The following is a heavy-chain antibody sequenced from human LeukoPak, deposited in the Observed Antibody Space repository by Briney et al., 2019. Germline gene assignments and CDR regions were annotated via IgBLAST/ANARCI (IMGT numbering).Heavy chain of an antibody. Sequence: PGGSLRLSCAASGFTFSSYAMHWVRQAPGKGLEWVAVISYDGSNKYYADSVKGRFTISRDNSKNTLYLQMNSLRAEDTAVYYCARDLGGAATSPYYYYYMDVWGKGTTVTVSS. CDR3: ARDLGGAATSPYYYYYMDV. V-gene: IGHV3-30*04. CDR1: GFTFSSYA. J-gene: IGHJ6*03. D-gene: IGHD2-15*01. CDR2: ISYDGSNK.